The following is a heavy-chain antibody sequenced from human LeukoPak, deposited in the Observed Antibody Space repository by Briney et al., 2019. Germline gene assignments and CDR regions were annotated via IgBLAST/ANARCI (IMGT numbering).Heavy chain of an antibody. CDR1: GGSISSSSYY. CDR2: IYYSGST. Sequence: PSETLSLTCTVSGGSISSSSYYWGWIRQPPGKGLEWIGSIYYSGSTYYNPSLKSRVTISVDTSKNQFSLKLSSVTAADMAVYYRARHVAPYDSSGYYWLQHWGQGTLVTVSS. D-gene: IGHD3-22*01. V-gene: IGHV4-39*01. J-gene: IGHJ1*01. CDR3: ARHVAPYDSSGYYWLQH.